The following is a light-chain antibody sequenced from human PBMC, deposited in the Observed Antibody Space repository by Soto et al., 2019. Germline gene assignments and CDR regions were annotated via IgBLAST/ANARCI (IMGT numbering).Light chain of an antibody. CDR3: QQYVSSPT. V-gene: IGKV3-15*01. CDR1: ESVSSN. CDR2: CAS. J-gene: IGKJ1*01. Sequence: EIVVTQSPAAVSVSQGERATLSCRASESVSSNLAWYQQKRGRAPRLVIYCASTRATGLPARFSGSGSGTDSTLSLSRLEAADFAVYNCQQYVSSPTFGQGTHV.